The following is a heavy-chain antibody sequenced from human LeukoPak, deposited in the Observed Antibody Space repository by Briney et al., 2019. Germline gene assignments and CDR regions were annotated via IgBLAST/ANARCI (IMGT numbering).Heavy chain of an antibody. V-gene: IGHV1-69*13. CDR3: ASALYYDYVWGSYHLYYFDY. CDR1: GGTFGSYA. Sequence: ASVKVSCKASGGTFGSYAISWVRQAPGQGREGRGGIIPIFGTANYAQKCQGRVTITADESTSTAYMELRSLRSEDTAVYYCASALYYDYVWGSYHLYYFDYWGQGTLVTVSS. CDR2: IIPIFGTA. J-gene: IGHJ4*02. D-gene: IGHD3-16*02.